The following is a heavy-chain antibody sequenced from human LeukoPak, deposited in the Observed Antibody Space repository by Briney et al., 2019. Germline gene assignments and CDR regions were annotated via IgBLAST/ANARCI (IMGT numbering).Heavy chain of an antibody. CDR1: GGSVSSSSYY. CDR3: ASVGATHYYYYYMDV. J-gene: IGHJ6*03. D-gene: IGHD1-26*01. Sequence: SETLSLTCTVSGGSVSSSSYYWGWIRQPPGEGLEWIGSIYYSGSTYYNPSLKSRVTISVDTSKNQFSLKLSSVTAADTAVYYCASVGATHYYYYYMDVWGKGTTVTVSS. CDR2: IYYSGST. V-gene: IGHV4-39*07.